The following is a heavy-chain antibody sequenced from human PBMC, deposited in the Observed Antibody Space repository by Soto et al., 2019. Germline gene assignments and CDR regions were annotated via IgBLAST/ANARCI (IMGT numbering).Heavy chain of an antibody. CDR2: IYYSGST. CDR1: GGSISSGGYY. V-gene: IGHV4-31*03. CDR3: ARWGRISPRLDP. J-gene: IGHJ5*02. D-gene: IGHD3-10*01. Sequence: SETLSLTCTVSGGSISSGGYYWSWIRQHPGKGLEWIGYIYYSGSTYYNPSLKSRVTISVDTSKNQFSLKLSSVTAADTAVYYCARWGRISPRLDPWGQGTLVTVSS.